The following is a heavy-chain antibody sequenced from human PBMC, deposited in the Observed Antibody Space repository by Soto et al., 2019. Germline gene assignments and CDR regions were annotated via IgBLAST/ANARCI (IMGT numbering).Heavy chain of an antibody. J-gene: IGHJ3*02. Sequence: SYTLSLTFTFSGGSISSYYWSWIRQPAGKGLEWIGRIYTSGSTNYNPSLKSRVTMSVDTSKNQFSLNLSSVTAAADTAVYYCARDRITLANDAFDIWGQWTMVTVSS. CDR2: IYTSGST. D-gene: IGHD3-10*01. CDR1: GGSISSYY. CDR3: ARDRITLANDAFDI. V-gene: IGHV4-4*07.